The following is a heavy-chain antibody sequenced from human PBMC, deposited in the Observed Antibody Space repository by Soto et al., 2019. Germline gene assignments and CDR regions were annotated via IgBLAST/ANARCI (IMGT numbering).Heavy chain of an antibody. J-gene: IGHJ6*02. CDR1: GFTFSSYG. D-gene: IGHD6-19*01. CDR2: ISYDGRNK. CDR3: VKDGSSGWPYYYGLDV. V-gene: IGHV3-30*18. Sequence: QVQLVESGGGGVQPGRSLRLSCAASGFTFSSYGMHWVRQAPGKGLDWVAVISYDGRNKYYADSVKGRFTISRDNSKTTLYLQMSSLRAEDTAVYYCVKDGSSGWPYYYGLDVWGQGTTVTVSS.